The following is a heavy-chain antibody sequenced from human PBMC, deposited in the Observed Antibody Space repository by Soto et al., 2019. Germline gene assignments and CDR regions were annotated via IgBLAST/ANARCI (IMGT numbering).Heavy chain of an antibody. Sequence: ASVKVSCKASGYTFTSYAMHWVRQARGQRLEWMGWINAGNGNTKYSQKFQGRVTITRDTSASTAYMELSSLRSEDTAVYYCARDLLMVRGVPGRRGGYYYGMDVWGQGTTVTVSS. J-gene: IGHJ6*02. CDR2: INAGNGNT. V-gene: IGHV1-3*01. CDR1: GYTFTSYA. D-gene: IGHD3-10*01. CDR3: ARDLLMVRGVPGRRGGYYYGMDV.